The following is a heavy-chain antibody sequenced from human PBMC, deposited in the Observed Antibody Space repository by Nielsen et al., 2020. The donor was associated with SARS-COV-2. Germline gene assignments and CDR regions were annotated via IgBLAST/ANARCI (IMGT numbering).Heavy chain of an antibody. V-gene: IGHV3-48*03. J-gene: IGHJ6*02. CDR2: ISRSGNAI. Sequence: GESLKISCEVSEFTFSSHEMNWVRQAPGKGLEWVSYISRSGNAIYYADSVKGRFTISRDNSKNTLYLQMNSLRAEDTAVYYCAKDKYQLLNYGMDVWGQGTTVTVSS. CDR3: AKDKYQLLNYGMDV. D-gene: IGHD2-2*01. CDR1: EFTFSSHE.